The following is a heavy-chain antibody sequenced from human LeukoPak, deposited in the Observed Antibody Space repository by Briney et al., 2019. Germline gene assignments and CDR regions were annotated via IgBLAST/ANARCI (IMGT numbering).Heavy chain of an antibody. Sequence: PGGSLRLSCAASGFTFRTYAMSWVRQAPGKGLEWVSVISGSGDYTHYSDSVKGRFTIARDNSKNTLYLQMNSLRAGDTAVYYCARDSVLGYSSGWYRLEHFDYWGQGTLVTVSS. D-gene: IGHD6-19*01. J-gene: IGHJ4*02. CDR1: GFTFRTYA. CDR3: ARDSVLGYSSGWYRLEHFDY. CDR2: ISGSGDYT. V-gene: IGHV3-23*01.